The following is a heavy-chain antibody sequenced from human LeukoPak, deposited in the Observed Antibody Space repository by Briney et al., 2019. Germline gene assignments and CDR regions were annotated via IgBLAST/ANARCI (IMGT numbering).Heavy chain of an antibody. D-gene: IGHD3-22*01. V-gene: IGHV1-46*01. CDR2: INPSGGST. CDR1: GYTSTGYY. Sequence: ASVRASSAASGYTSTGYYIGWVRPAPGQGLEWMGIINPSGGSTSYAQKFQGRVTMTRDTSTSTVYLELSSLRSEDTAVYYCARGGRSSGYYLRFDYWGQASMVTVSS. CDR3: ARGGRSSGYYLRFDY. J-gene: IGHJ4*02.